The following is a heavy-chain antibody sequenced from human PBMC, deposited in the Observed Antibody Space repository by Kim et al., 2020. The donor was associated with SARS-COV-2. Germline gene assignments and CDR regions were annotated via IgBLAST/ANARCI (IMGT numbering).Heavy chain of an antibody. J-gene: IGHJ4*02. V-gene: IGHV5-51*01. CDR3: ARVIGPPSFDY. Sequence: RHSPSFQGQVIISVDKSISTAYLQWSSLKASDTAMYYCARVIGPPSFDYWGQGTLVTVSS.